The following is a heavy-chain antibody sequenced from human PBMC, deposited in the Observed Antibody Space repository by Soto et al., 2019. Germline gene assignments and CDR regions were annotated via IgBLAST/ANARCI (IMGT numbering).Heavy chain of an antibody. CDR3: ARDSGYSSGWPYYYYGMDV. J-gene: IGHJ6*02. Sequence: GGSLRLSCAASGFTFSSYGMHWVRQAPGKGLEWVAVIWYDGSNKYYADSVKGRFTISRDNSKNTLYLQMNSLRAEDTAVYYCARDSGYSSGWPYYYYGMDVWGQGTTVTVSS. D-gene: IGHD6-19*01. CDR1: GFTFSSYG. CDR2: IWYDGSNK. V-gene: IGHV3-33*01.